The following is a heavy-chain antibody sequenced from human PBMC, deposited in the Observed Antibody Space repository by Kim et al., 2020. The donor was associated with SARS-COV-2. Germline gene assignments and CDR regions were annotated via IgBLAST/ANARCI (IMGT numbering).Heavy chain of an antibody. CDR1: GGTFSSYA. V-gene: IGHV1-69*13. D-gene: IGHD2-15*01. CDR3: ARDPLRLKGRYCSGGSCYSGFDY. Sequence: SVKVSCKASGGTFSSYAISWVRQAPGQGLEWMGGIIPIFGTANYAQKFQGRVTITADESTSTAYMELSSLRSEDTAVYYCARDPLRLKGRYCSGGSCYSGFDYWGQGTLVTVSS. CDR2: IIPIFGTA. J-gene: IGHJ4*02.